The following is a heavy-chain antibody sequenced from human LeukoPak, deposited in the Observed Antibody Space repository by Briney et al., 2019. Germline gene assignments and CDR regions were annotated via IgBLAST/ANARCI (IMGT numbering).Heavy chain of an antibody. CDR1: GFTFSNTW. CDR2: ISGSGGST. CDR3: AKARAGDITAAFNY. J-gene: IGHJ4*02. Sequence: PGGSLRLSCAASGFTFSNTWMSWVRQAPGKGLEWVSAISGSGGSTYYADSVKGRFTISRDNSKNTLYLQMNSLRAEDTAIYYCAKARAGDITAAFNYWGQGTLVTVSS. V-gene: IGHV3-23*01. D-gene: IGHD6-13*01.